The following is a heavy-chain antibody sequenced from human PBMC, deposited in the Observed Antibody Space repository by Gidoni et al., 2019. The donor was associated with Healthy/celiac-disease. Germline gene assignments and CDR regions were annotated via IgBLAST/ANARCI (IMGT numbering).Heavy chain of an antibody. J-gene: IGHJ4*02. V-gene: IGHV4-39*01. CDR1: CGSISRSSYY. Sequence: QLQLQESVPGLVQPSETLSLTCTVSCGSISRSSYYWGWIRQPPGKGLEWIGSIYYSGSTYYNPSLKSRVTISVDTSKNQFSLKLSSVTAADTAVYYCARRGAAGPPTYFDYWGQGTLVTVSS. CDR3: ARRGAAGPPTYFDY. D-gene: IGHD6-13*01. CDR2: IYYSGST.